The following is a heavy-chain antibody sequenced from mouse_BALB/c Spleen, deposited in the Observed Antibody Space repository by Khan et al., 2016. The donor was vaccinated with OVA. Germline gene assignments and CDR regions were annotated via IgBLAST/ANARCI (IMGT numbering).Heavy chain of an antibody. V-gene: IGHV1S34*01. J-gene: IGHJ4*01. CDR1: GYSFTGYY. Sequence: LVKTGASVKISCKTSGYSFTGYYMHWVKQSHGKSLEWIGYISCYNGATTYNQKFKGKATFTVDTSSRTAYMQFNSLTSEDDAVYYCARSHLLWLYAMDYWGQGTSVTVSS. CDR3: ARSHLLWLYAMDY. CDR2: ISCYNGAT. D-gene: IGHD2-2*01.